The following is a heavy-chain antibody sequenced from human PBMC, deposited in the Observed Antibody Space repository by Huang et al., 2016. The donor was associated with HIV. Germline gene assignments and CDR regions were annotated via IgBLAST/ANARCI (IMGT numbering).Heavy chain of an antibody. V-gene: IGHV3-15*01. CDR1: GFTFRNAW. J-gene: IGHJ3*02. D-gene: IGHD6-19*01. CDR3: TTESESSGWTMDHDAFDI. Sequence: EVQLVESGGGLVKPGGSLRLSCAASGFTFRNAWMSGGRQGPGKGMEWVGRIKSKTDGWTTDYAAPVKGRFTISRDDSKNTLYLQMNSLKTEDTAVYYCTTESESSGWTMDHDAFDIWGQGTMVTVSS. CDR2: IKSKTDGWTT.